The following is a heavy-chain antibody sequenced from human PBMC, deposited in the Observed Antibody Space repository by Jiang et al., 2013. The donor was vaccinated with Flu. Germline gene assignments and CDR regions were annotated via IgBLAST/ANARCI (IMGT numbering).Heavy chain of an antibody. CDR1: GFTFSDHY. D-gene: IGHD6-19*01. CDR2: IRYDGSNK. CDR3: AKDHRSWAVALTGGDY. J-gene: IGHJ4*02. V-gene: IGHV3-30*02. Sequence: SGGGLVHPGGSLRLSCAASGFTFSDHYMDWVRQAPGKGLEWVAFIRYDGSNKYYADSVKGRFTISRDNSKNTLYLQMNSLRAEDTAVYYCAKDHRSWAVALTGGDYWGQGTLVTVSS.